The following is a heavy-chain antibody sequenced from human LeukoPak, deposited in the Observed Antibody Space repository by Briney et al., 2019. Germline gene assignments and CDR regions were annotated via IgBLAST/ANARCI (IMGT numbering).Heavy chain of an antibody. D-gene: IGHD3-16*01. Sequence: KSSETLSLTCTVSGGSISSYYWSWIRQPPGKGLEYIGYIYYSGCTNYNPSLKSRVTISVDTSKNQFSLKLSSVTAADTAVYYCARETSQKGAHYMDVWGKGTTVTISS. CDR1: GGSISSYY. CDR3: ARETSQKGAHYMDV. CDR2: IYYSGCT. V-gene: IGHV4-59*01. J-gene: IGHJ6*03.